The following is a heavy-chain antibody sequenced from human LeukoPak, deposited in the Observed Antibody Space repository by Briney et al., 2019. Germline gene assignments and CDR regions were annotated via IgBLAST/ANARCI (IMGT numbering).Heavy chain of an antibody. J-gene: IGHJ6*04. V-gene: IGHV3-23*01. CDR2: ISGGRANT. Sequence: GGSLRLSCAASGFTFSSYAMSWVRQAPGKGLEWVSTISGGRANTYYADSVKGRFTISRDNSKNTLYLQMNSLRAEDTAVYYCAKEHDILTGYGMDVWGEGTTDTVSS. CDR1: GFTFSSYA. CDR3: AKEHDILTGYGMDV. D-gene: IGHD3-9*01.